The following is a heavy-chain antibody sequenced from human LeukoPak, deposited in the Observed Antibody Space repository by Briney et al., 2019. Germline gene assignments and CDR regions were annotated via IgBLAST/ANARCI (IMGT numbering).Heavy chain of an antibody. D-gene: IGHD6-6*01. CDR3: ARGLSIAARWGEYDY. Sequence: PSETLSLTCAVYGGSFSGYYWSWIRQPPGKGLEWIGEINHSGSTNYNPSLKSRVTISVDTSKNQFSLKLSSVTAADTAVYYCARGLSIAARWGEYDYWGQGTLVTVSS. CDR1: GGSFSGYY. V-gene: IGHV4-34*01. J-gene: IGHJ4*02. CDR2: INHSGST.